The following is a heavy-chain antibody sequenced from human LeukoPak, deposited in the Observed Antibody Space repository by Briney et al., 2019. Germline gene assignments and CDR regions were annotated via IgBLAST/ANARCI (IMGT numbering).Heavy chain of an antibody. CDR3: ALNDYGGYVYYYYYYYMDV. J-gene: IGHJ6*03. Sequence: SVKVSCKASGGSFSRYAISWVRQAPGQGREWMGGIIPIFGTANYAQKFQGRGTITADKYPSTAYMELSSLRSEDTAVYYCALNDYGGYVYYYYYYYMDVWGKGTTVTVSS. CDR1: GGSFSRYA. V-gene: IGHV1-69*06. D-gene: IGHD4-23*01. CDR2: IIPIFGTA.